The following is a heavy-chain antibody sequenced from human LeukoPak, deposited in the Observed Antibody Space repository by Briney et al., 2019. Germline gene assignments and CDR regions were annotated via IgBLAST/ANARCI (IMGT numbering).Heavy chain of an antibody. D-gene: IGHD4-23*01. V-gene: IGHV4-59*11. CDR3: ARETTVVTPGRSDVFDI. J-gene: IGHJ3*02. CDR2: IYYSGST. Sequence: SETLSLTCTVSGGSISSHYWNWIRQPPGKGLEWIGYIYYSGSTNYNPSLKGRVTISVDTSKNQFSLKLSSVTAADTAVYYCARETTVVTPGRSDVFDIWGQGTMVTVSS. CDR1: GGSISSHY.